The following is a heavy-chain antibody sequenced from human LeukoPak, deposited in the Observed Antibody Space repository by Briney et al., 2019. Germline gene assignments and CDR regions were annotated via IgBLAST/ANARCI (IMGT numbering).Heavy chain of an antibody. V-gene: IGHV5-51*01. D-gene: IGHD2-2*01. CDR2: VYPGDADT. J-gene: IGHJ3*02. Sequence: GESLKISCTGSGYSFTIYWIGWVGQMPGKGLEWRGMVYPGDADTRYSPSFQGQVTISDDKSISTAYLQWSSLRASDTAMYYCARQSVPAAMSPDAFDIWGQGTMVTVSS. CDR3: ARQSVPAAMSPDAFDI. CDR1: GYSFTIYW.